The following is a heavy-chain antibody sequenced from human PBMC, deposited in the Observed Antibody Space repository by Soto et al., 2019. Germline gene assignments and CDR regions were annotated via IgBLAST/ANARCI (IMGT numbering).Heavy chain of an antibody. Sequence: QVQLVQSGAEVKKPGSSVKVSCKASGGTFSSYTISWVRQAPGQGLEWMGRIIPILGIANYAQKFQGRVTTTADKSTSTAYMELSSLRSEDTAVYYCARELYDYVWGSYRQYWGQGTLVTVSS. V-gene: IGHV1-69*08. CDR2: IIPILGIA. J-gene: IGHJ4*02. CDR1: GGTFSSYT. D-gene: IGHD3-16*02. CDR3: ARELYDYVWGSYRQY.